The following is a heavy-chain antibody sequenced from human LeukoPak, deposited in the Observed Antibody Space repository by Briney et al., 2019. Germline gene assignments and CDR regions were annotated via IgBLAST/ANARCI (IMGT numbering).Heavy chain of an antibody. CDR2: IYSGGST. D-gene: IGHD4-17*01. Sequence: GGSLRLSCAASRFTVSSNYMSWVRQAPGKGLEWVSVIYSGGSTYYADSVKGRFTISRDNSKNTLYLQMNSLRAEDTAVYYCARGYYDYGDYGGYWGQGTLVTVSS. V-gene: IGHV3-66*02. CDR3: ARGYYDYGDYGGY. CDR1: RFTVSSNY. J-gene: IGHJ4*02.